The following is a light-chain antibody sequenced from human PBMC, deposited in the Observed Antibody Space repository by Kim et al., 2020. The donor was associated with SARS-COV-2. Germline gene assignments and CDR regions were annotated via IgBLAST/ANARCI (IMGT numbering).Light chain of an antibody. CDR2: AAS. CDR3: HHYNSWPREGA. J-gene: IGKJ1*01. Sequence: AGEGVTLSCRASQSVDSNLAWYQHTPGQTTRLLIYAASTRANGIPDRFSGSGSGTDFSLTISSLQSEDFAVYYCHHYNSWPREGAFGPGTKVDIK. CDR1: QSVDSN. V-gene: IGKV3-15*01.